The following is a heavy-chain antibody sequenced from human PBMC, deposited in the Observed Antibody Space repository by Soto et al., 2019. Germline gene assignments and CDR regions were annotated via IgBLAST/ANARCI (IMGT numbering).Heavy chain of an antibody. CDR3: ARRVRILTGYSNGMDV. J-gene: IGHJ6*02. CDR2: IIPIFGTA. Sequence: QVQLVQSGAEVKKPGSSVKVSCKASGGTFSSYAISWVRQAPGQGLEWMGGIIPIFGTANYAQEFQGRVTITADESTSTAYMELSSLRSEDTAVYYCARRVRILTGYSNGMDVWGQGTTVTVSS. D-gene: IGHD3-9*01. CDR1: GGTFSSYA. V-gene: IGHV1-69*01.